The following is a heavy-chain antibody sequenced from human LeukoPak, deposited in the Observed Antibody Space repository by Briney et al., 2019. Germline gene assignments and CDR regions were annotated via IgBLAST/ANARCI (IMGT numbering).Heavy chain of an antibody. V-gene: IGHV1-69*13. CDR3: ASGEDIVVVPAAMDYYYYMDV. Sequence: SVKVSCKASGGTFSSYAISWVRQAPGQGLEWMGGIIPIFGTANYAQKFQGRVTITADESTSTAYMELSSLRSEDTAVYYCASGEDIVVVPAAMDYYYYMDVWGKGTTVTVSS. CDR1: GGTFSSYA. J-gene: IGHJ6*03. CDR2: IIPIFGTA. D-gene: IGHD2-2*01.